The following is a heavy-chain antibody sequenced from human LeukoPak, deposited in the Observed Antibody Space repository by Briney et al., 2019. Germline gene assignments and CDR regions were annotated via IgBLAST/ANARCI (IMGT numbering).Heavy chain of an antibody. D-gene: IGHD6-25*01. CDR2: IWYDGSNK. V-gene: IGHV3-33*06. Sequence: PGGSLRLSCAACGFTFSSYGMHWVRQAPGKGLEWGAVIWYDGSNKYYADSVKGRFTTSRDNSKNTLYLQMNSLRAEDTAVYYCAKDLVKAAADTDYWGQGTLVTVSS. J-gene: IGHJ4*02. CDR3: AKDLVKAAADTDY. CDR1: GFTFSSYG.